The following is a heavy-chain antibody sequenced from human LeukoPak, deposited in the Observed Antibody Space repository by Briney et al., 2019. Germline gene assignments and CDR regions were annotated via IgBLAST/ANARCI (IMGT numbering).Heavy chain of an antibody. V-gene: IGHV4-34*01. CDR3: ARAGDGSGSYDNADYDF. D-gene: IGHD3-10*01. J-gene: IGHJ4*02. Sequence: SETLSLTCAVYGGSFSGYYWSWIRQPPGKGLEWIGEINHSGSTNYNPSLKSRVTISVDTPKNQFSLKVISVTAADAAVYYCARAGDGSGSYDNADYDFWGQGILVTVSS. CDR2: INHSGST. CDR1: GGSFSGYY.